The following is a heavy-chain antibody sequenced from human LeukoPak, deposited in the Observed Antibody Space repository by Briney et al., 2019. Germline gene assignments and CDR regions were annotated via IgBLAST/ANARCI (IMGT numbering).Heavy chain of an antibody. V-gene: IGHV1-46*01. CDR3: ARDRNGDQRANAFDI. Sequence: ASVKVSCKASRFTFTTYFMHWVRQAPGQGLEWMGKINSSGDTTTYAQKFQGRVTMTRDTSTSTVYMELRSLRSDDTAVYYCARDRNGDQRANAFDIWGQGTMVTVSS. CDR2: INSSGDTT. J-gene: IGHJ3*02. CDR1: RFTFTTYF. D-gene: IGHD2-21*02.